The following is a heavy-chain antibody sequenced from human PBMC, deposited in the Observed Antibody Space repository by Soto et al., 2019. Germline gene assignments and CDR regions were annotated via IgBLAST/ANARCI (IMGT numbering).Heavy chain of an antibody. J-gene: IGHJ6*02. Sequence: HGESLKISCQGSGYSFSTYWIGWVRQTPEKGLEWMGVIYPGDSDTKYSPSFQGQVTISADDSITTAYLQWSTLKASDTAIYFCARARFSTSPMDVWGQGTSVTVSS. V-gene: IGHV5-51*01. CDR2: IYPGDSDT. D-gene: IGHD2-2*01. CDR1: GYSFSTYW. CDR3: ARARFSTSPMDV.